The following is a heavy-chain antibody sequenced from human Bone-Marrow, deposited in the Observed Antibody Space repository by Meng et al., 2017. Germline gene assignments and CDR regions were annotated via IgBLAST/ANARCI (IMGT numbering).Heavy chain of an antibody. J-gene: IGHJ4*02. CDR3: ARDRVDY. V-gene: IGHV3-30*01. Sequence: QVQLVECGGGVVQPGRSLRLSCAASGFTLSSYAMYWVRQAPGKGLEWVAVISYDGSNKYYADSVKGRFTISRDNSKNTLYLQMNSLRAEDTAVYYCARDRVDYWGQGTLVTVSS. CDR2: ISYDGSNK. CDR1: GFTLSSYA.